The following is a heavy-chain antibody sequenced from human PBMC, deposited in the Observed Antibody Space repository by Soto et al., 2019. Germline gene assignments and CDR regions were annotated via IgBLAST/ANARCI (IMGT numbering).Heavy chain of an antibody. V-gene: IGHV3-30*18. CDR2: ISYDGSNK. CDR3: AKDRSSGWF. J-gene: IGHJ4*02. Sequence: QVQLVESGGGVVQPGRSLRLSCAASGFTFSSYGMHWVRQAPGKGLEWVAVISYDGSNKYYADSVKGRFTISRDNSKNTLYLQMNSLRAEDTAVYYCAKDRSSGWFWGQGTLVTVSS. CDR1: GFTFSSYG. D-gene: IGHD6-19*01.